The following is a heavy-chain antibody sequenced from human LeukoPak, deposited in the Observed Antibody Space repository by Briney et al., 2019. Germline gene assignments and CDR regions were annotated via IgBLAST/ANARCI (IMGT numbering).Heavy chain of an antibody. CDR3: ARLIPHYYDSSGPNWFDP. CDR2: IIPIFGTA. J-gene: IGHJ5*02. CDR1: GGTFSSYA. Sequence: ASVKVSCKASGGTFSSYAISWVRQAPGQGLEWMGGIIPIFGTANYAQKFQGRVTITADESTSTAYMELGSLRSEDTAVYYCARLIPHYYDSSGPNWFDPWGQGTLVTVSS. V-gene: IGHV1-69*13. D-gene: IGHD3-22*01.